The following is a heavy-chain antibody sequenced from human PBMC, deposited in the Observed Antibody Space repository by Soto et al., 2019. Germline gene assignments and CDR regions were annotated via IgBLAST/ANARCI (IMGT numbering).Heavy chain of an antibody. Sequence: QVQLVESGGGVVQPGRSLRLSCAASGFTFSSYAMHWVRQAPGKGLKWVAVISYDGSNKYYADSVKGRITISRDNSKNTLYLQMNSLRAEDTAVYSCARETSSSCYAGYYYGMDVWGQGTTVTVSS. V-gene: IGHV3-30-3*01. CDR2: ISYDGSNK. CDR3: ARETSSSCYAGYYYGMDV. CDR1: GFTFSSYA. D-gene: IGHD6-13*01. J-gene: IGHJ6*02.